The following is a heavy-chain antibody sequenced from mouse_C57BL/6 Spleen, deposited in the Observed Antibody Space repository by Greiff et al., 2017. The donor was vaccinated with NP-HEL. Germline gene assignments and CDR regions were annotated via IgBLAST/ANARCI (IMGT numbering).Heavy chain of an antibody. V-gene: IGHV1-15*01. CDR2: IDPETGGT. J-gene: IGHJ3*01. Sequence: VQLQQSGAELVRPGASVTLSCKASGYTFTDYEMHWVKQTPVHGLEWIGAIDPETGGTAYNQKFKGKAILTADKSSSTAYMELRSLTSEDSAVYYCTREDDYDGAYWGQGTLVTVSA. D-gene: IGHD2-4*01. CDR3: TREDDYDGAY. CDR1: GYTFTDYE.